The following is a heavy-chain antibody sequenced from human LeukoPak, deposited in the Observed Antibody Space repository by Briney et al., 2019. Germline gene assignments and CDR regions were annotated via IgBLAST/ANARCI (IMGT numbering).Heavy chain of an antibody. J-gene: IGHJ3*02. D-gene: IGHD3-10*01. CDR3: ARSRVRGSPHPNAFDI. CDR2: ISDYDGNT. CDR1: GDSIRSYG. Sequence: ASVKVSCKVSGDSIRSYGITWVRQAPGQGLEWMGWISDYDGNTNYAQNVQGRVTMTTDTSTSTAYMELRSLRSDDTAVYYCARSRVRGSPHPNAFDIWGQGTKVTVSS. V-gene: IGHV1-18*01.